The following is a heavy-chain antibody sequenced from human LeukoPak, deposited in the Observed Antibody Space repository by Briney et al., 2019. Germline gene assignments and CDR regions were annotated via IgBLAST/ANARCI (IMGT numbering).Heavy chain of an antibody. CDR2: IYSDNT. Sequence: GGSLRLSCTVSGFTVSSNSMSWVRQAPGMGLEWVSFIYSDNTHYSDSVKGRFTISRDNSKNTLYLQMNSLRAEDTAVYYCARRAGAYSHPYDYWGQGTLVTVSS. V-gene: IGHV3-53*01. CDR3: ARRAGAYSHPYDY. D-gene: IGHD4/OR15-4a*01. CDR1: GFTVSSNS. J-gene: IGHJ4*02.